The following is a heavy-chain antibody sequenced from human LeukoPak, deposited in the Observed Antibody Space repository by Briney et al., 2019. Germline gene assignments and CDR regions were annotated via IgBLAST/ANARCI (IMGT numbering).Heavy chain of an antibody. CDR1: GFTFSNYE. J-gene: IGHJ4*02. CDR3: ARGPMDYDFWSGYGFDY. Sequence: GGSLRLSCAASGFTFSNYEMNWVRQAPGKGLEWVANLKQDGSEKYYVDSVKGRFTISRDNAKNSLYLQMNSLRAEDTAVYYCARGPMDYDFWSGYGFDYWGQGTLVTVSS. D-gene: IGHD3-3*01. CDR2: LKQDGSEK. V-gene: IGHV3-7*01.